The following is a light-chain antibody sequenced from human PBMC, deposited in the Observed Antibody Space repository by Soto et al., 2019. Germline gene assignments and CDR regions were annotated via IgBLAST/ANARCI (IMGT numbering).Light chain of an antibody. J-gene: IGKJ1*01. CDR3: LQHNSFPRT. V-gene: IGKV1-17*01. Sequence: DIQMTQSPSTLSASVGDRVTITCRASQSISNRLAWYQQKPGKAPKRLIYAASSLQTGVPSRFSGSGSGPEFTLTISSLQPEDFATYYCLQHNSFPRTVGQGTKVEIK. CDR2: AAS. CDR1: QSISNR.